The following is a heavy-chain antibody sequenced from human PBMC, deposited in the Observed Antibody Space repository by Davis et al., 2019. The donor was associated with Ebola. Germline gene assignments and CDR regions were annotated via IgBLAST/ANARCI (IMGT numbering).Heavy chain of an antibody. D-gene: IGHD3-3*01. Sequence: GESLKISCAASGFTFSSYAMRWVRQAPGKGLEWVSAISGSGGSTYYADSVKGRFTISRDNSKNTLYLQMNSLRAEDTAIYYSAKDKNYDFWSGYPHDAFDIWGQGTMVTVSS. J-gene: IGHJ3*02. CDR1: GFTFSSYA. V-gene: IGHV3-23*01. CDR3: AKDKNYDFWSGYPHDAFDI. CDR2: ISGSGGST.